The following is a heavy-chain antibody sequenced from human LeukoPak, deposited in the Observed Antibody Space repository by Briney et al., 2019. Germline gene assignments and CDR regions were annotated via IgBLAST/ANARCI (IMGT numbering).Heavy chain of an antibody. CDR1: GGSISSFY. D-gene: IGHD3-22*01. Sequence: SETLSLTCTVSGGSISSFYWNWLRQPPGKGLEWIGYIYYSGSTDYNPSLKSRVTMSVDRSKNRFSLKLSSVTAADTAVYYCASGNNYYDSSGYFAISDWGQGTLVTVSS. CDR2: IYYSGST. CDR3: ASGNNYYDSSGYFAISD. J-gene: IGHJ4*02. V-gene: IGHV4-59*01.